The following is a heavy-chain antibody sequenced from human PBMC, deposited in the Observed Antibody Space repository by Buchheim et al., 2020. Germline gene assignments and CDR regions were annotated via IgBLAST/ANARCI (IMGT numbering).Heavy chain of an antibody. Sequence: EVQLVQSGAEVKKPGESLKISCKGSGYTFNTYWVGWVRQMPGKGLEWMGNIYPGDSTTRYSSSFQGQVTVPADKSISTASPQWSSLKASDTVMYYCARRRGGGTYYDYFDFWGQGTL. CDR2: IYPGDSTT. CDR1: GYTFNTYW. D-gene: IGHD1-26*01. CDR3: ARRRGGGTYYDYFDF. V-gene: IGHV5-51*01. J-gene: IGHJ4*02.